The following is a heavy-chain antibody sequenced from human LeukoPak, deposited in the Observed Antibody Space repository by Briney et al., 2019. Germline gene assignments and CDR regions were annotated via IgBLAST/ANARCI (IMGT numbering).Heavy chain of an antibody. CDR3: ARHYYDSSGYYYWYFQH. Sequence: ASVKVSCKASGGTFNSYAISWVRQAPGQGLEWMGRIIPILGIANYAQKLQGRVTITADKSTSTAYMELSSLRSEDTAVYYCARHYYDSSGYYYWYFQHWGQGTLVTVSS. CDR2: IIPILGIA. V-gene: IGHV1-69*10. CDR1: GGTFNSYA. J-gene: IGHJ1*01. D-gene: IGHD3-22*01.